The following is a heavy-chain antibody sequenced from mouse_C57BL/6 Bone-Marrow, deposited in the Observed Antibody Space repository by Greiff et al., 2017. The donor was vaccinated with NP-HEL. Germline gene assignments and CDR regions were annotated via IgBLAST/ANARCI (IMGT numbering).Heavy chain of an antibody. CDR1: GYTFTSYW. CDR2: IYPGSGST. J-gene: IGHJ4*01. D-gene: IGHD1-1*01. CDR3: ARDYYYSSSLYAMDY. Sequence: VQLQQPGAELVKPGASVKMSCKASGYTFTSYWITWVKQRPGQGLEWIGDIYPGSGSTNYNEKFKSKATLTVDTSSSTAYMQLSSLTSEYSAVYYAARDYYYSSSLYAMDYWGQGTSVTVSS. V-gene: IGHV1-55*01.